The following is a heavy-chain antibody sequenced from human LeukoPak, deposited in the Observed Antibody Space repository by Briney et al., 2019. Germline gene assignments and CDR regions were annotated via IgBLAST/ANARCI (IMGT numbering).Heavy chain of an antibody. V-gene: IGHV3-30*18. CDR2: ISYDGSNK. J-gene: IGHJ5*02. CDR1: GFTFSSYG. CDR3: AKDLMATSFFDP. Sequence: GRSLRLSRAASGFTFSSYGMHWVRQAPGKGLEWVAVISYDGSNKYYADSVKGRFTISRDNSKNTLYLQMSSLRAEDTAVYYCAKDLMATSFFDPWGQGTLGTLSS. D-gene: IGHD5-24*01.